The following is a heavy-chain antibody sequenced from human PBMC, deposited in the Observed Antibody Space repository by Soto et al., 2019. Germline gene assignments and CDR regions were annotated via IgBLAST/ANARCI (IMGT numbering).Heavy chain of an antibody. CDR3: ATGLDTATSRFNY. Sequence: GGSLRLSCAASGFTFSNAWMTWVRQAPGKGLEWVGRIQSKTAGGTADYAAPVQGRFTISRDDSENTLYLQMNSLKIEDTAVYYCATGLDTATSRFNYWGQGTLVPVSS. CDR2: IQSKTAGGTA. D-gene: IGHD4-17*01. V-gene: IGHV3-15*07. J-gene: IGHJ4*02. CDR1: GFTFSNAW.